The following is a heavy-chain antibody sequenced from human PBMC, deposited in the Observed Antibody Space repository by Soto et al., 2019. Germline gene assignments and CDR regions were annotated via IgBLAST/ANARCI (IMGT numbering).Heavy chain of an antibody. J-gene: IGHJ4*02. CDR1: GGSISSYY. CDR2: IYYSGST. CDR3: ARGNGNYFSLLFDY. Sequence: SETLSLTCTVSGGSISSYYWSWIRQPPGKGLEWIGYIYYSGSTNYNPSLKSRVTISVDTSKNQFSLKLSSVTAADTAVYYCARGNGNYFSLLFDYWGQGTLVTVSS. V-gene: IGHV4-59*01. D-gene: IGHD1-7*01.